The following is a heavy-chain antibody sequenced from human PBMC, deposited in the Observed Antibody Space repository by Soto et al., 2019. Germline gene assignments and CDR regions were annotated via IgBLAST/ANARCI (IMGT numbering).Heavy chain of an antibody. D-gene: IGHD3-3*01. Sequence: QVQLQESGPGLVKPSQTLSLTCTVSGGSVSSGGYYWSWIRQHPGKGLEWIGYIYYSGSTYYNPSLKSRVTISVDTSKNQFSLKLSSVTAADMAVYSYARVRHYDFWSGYTTFDYWGQGTLVTVSS. V-gene: IGHV4-31*03. J-gene: IGHJ4*02. CDR1: GGSVSSGGYY. CDR3: ARVRHYDFWSGYTTFDY. CDR2: IYYSGST.